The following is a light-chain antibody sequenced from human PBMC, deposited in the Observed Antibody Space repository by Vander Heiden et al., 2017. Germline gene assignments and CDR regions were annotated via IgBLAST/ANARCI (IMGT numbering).Light chain of an antibody. V-gene: IGKV3-15*01. Sequence: EIVMTQSPATLSLYPGERATLSCRASQSISINLAWYQLKPGQAPRLLIYGASTRATGLPARFRGRGSGTEFTLTIRSLQSEDFAVYYCHQYYNWRSWTFGQGTKVEIK. CDR1: QSISIN. CDR2: GAS. CDR3: HQYYNWRSWT. J-gene: IGKJ1*01.